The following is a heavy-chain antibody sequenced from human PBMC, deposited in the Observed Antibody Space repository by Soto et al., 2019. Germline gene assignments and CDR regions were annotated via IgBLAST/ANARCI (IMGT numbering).Heavy chain of an antibody. CDR2: ISGYNGDT. J-gene: IGHJ6*03. CDR1: GYTFTSYG. Sequence: QVQLVQSGAEVKKPGASVKVSCKASGYTFTSYGINWVRQAPGQGLEWMGWISGYNGDTNYAHNLQGRVTMTTDTSTRTAYMELRSLRSDDTAVYYCAREDRYYFYMDVWGKGTTVTVSS. CDR3: AREDRYYFYMDV. V-gene: IGHV1-18*01.